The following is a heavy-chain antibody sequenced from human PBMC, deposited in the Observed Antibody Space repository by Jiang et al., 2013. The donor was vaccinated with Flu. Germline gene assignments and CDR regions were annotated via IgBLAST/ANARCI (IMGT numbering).Heavy chain of an antibody. CDR1: GGSVTSYY. CDR3: ARARAPEVAAYYFDY. Sequence: GPGLVKPSETLSLTCTVSGGSVTSYYWNWIRQPPGKGLEWIGYIYYSGGTNYNSSLKSRVTISVDTSKNQFSLRLNSVTAADTAVYFCARARAPEVAAYYFDYVGPGTLVHRLL. CDR2: IYYSGGT. V-gene: IGHV4-59*02. D-gene: IGHD6-13*01. J-gene: IGHJ4*02.